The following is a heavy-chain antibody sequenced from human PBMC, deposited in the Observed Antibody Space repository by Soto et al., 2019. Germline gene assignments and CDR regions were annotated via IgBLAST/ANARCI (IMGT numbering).Heavy chain of an antibody. CDR2: INAGNGDT. CDR1: GYTFINYA. Sequence: QVQLVQSGAAEKKPGASVKVSCKASGYTFINYAIHWVRQAPGQRLEWMGWINAGNGDTKYSQKFQGRVTITRDTSANTAYMELSGLRSEGTAVYYCASGGAGYYFDSWGQGTLVTVS. J-gene: IGHJ4*02. V-gene: IGHV1-3*05. D-gene: IGHD2-15*01. CDR3: ASGGAGYYFDS.